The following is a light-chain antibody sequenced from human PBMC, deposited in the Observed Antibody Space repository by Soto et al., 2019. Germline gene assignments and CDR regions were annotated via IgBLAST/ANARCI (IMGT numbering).Light chain of an antibody. J-gene: IGKJ1*01. Sequence: LTMSVGTTSLTPRERATLSCGVSQSVTSNYLAWYQQKPGQTPRLLIYGASRRATGIPDRFIGSGSGTDFTLTISRLEPEDYAVDYCQHYITSLTTFGQGTKV. V-gene: IGKV3-20*01. CDR3: QHYITSLTT. CDR2: GAS. CDR1: QSVTSNY.